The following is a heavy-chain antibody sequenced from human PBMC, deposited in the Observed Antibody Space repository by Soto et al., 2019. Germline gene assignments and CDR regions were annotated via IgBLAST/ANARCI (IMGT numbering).Heavy chain of an antibody. D-gene: IGHD3-3*01. V-gene: IGHV4-34*01. CDR1: GGSFSGYY. Sequence: SETLSLTCAVYGGSFSGYYWSWIRQPPGKGLEWIGEINHSGSTNYNPSLKSRVTISLDTSMNHFSLRLSSVTAADTAVYYCARGQRFSDWFDPWGQGTLVTVSS. CDR2: INHSGST. J-gene: IGHJ5*02. CDR3: ARGQRFSDWFDP.